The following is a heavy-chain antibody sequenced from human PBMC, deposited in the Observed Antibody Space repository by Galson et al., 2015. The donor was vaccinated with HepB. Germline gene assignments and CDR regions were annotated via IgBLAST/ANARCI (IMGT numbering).Heavy chain of an antibody. D-gene: IGHD1-26*01. CDR1: GGSISSYY. CDR3: ARDHGDASGSWFDY. CDR2: IYYSGST. J-gene: IGHJ4*02. V-gene: IGHV4-59*01. Sequence: SETLSLTCTVSGGSISSYYWSWIRQPPGKGLEWIGYIYYSGSTNYNPSLKSRVTISVDTSKNQFSLKLSSVTAADTAVYYCARDHGDASGSWFDYWGQGTLVTVSS.